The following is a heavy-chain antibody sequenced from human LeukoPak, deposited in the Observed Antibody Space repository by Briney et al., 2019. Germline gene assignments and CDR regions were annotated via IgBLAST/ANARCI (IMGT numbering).Heavy chain of an antibody. J-gene: IGHJ4*02. D-gene: IGHD1-26*01. CDR1: GFTFSSYG. V-gene: IGHV3-30*18. CDR3: AKDWKFSGSYFDY. Sequence: GGSLRLSCAASGFTFSSYGMHWVRQAPGKGLEWVAVISYDGSNKYYADSVKGRFTISRDNSKNTLYLQMNSLRAEDTAVYYCAKDWKFSGSYFDYWGQGTLVTVSS. CDR2: ISYDGSNK.